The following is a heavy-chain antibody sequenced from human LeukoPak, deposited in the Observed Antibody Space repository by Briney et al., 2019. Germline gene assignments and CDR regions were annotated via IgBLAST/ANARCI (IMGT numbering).Heavy chain of an antibody. D-gene: IGHD6-13*01. CDR2: IYYSGST. CDR3: ARLNWVPGSTWPKIDS. Sequence: PSETLSLTCTVSGGSISSYYWSWVRQPPGKGLEWIGYIYYSGSTNYNPSLKSRVTISLDTSKNQFSLNLSSVTAADTAAYYCARLNWVPGSTWPKIDSWGQGTLVTVSS. CDR1: GGSISSYY. V-gene: IGHV4-59*08. J-gene: IGHJ4*02.